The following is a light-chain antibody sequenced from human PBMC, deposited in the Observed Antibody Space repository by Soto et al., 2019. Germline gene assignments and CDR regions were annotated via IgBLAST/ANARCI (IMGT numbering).Light chain of an antibody. V-gene: IGLV1-47*01. CDR2: RNN. CDR3: AAWDDSLSGVV. J-gene: IGLJ2*01. CDR1: SSNIGSNY. Sequence: QSVLTQPPSASGTPGQRVTIYCSGSSSNIGSNYVYWYQQLPGTAPKLLIYRNNQRPSGVPDRFSGSKSGTSAALAISGLRSEDEADYDCAAWDDSLSGVVFGGGTKLTVL.